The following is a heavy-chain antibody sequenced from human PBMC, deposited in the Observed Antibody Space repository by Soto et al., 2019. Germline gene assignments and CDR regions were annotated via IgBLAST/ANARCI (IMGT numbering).Heavy chain of an antibody. CDR1: GGSISSGDYY. CDR3: ARRVVVPADGGPTNWFDP. V-gene: IGHV4-39*01. CDR2: IYYSGST. D-gene: IGHD2-2*01. J-gene: IGHJ5*02. Sequence: QVQLQESGPGLVKPSQTLSLTCTVSGGSISSGDYYWGWIRQPPGKGLEWIGSIYYSGSTYYNPSLKSRVTISVDTSKNQFSLKLSSVTAADTAVYYCARRVVVPADGGPTNWFDPWGQGTLVTVSS.